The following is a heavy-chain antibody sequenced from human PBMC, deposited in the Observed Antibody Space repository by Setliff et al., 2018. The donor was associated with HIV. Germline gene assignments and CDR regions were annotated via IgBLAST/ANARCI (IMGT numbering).Heavy chain of an antibody. Sequence: PSETLSLTCTVSGYSISRRYYWGWSRQPPGKGLEWIGSVYHTGSTYYNPSLKSRVTMSADTSKNQFSLKLSSVTAADTAVYYCASSPAWRSDSGLHTFDYWGQGTLVTVSS. CDR3: ASSPAWRSDSGLHTFDY. V-gene: IGHV4-38-2*02. CDR2: VYHTGST. CDR1: GYSISRRYY. D-gene: IGHD2-15*01. J-gene: IGHJ4*02.